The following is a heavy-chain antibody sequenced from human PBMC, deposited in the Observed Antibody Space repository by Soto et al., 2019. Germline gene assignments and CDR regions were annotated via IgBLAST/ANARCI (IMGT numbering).Heavy chain of an antibody. CDR2: ISWDGTIT. V-gene: IGHV3-43*01. D-gene: IGHD6-6*01. J-gene: IGHJ4*02. CDR3: KAEYTDSSAPVDQTSYPDY. Sequence: EVHLVESGGAGVQPGGSLRLSCAASGFTFDDFTMHWVRQVPGKALEWVSLISWDGTITHYADSVAGRFTISRDNSENSLSLQMNNLRTEDSALYFCKAEYTDSSAPVDQTSYPDYWGQGTLVTVSS. CDR1: GFTFDDFT.